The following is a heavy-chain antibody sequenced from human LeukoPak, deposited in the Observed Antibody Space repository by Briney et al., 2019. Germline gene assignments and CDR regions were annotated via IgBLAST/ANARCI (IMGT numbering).Heavy chain of an antibody. CDR2: IGTAGDI. J-gene: IGHJ4*02. Sequence: GGSLRLSCAASGFTFSNYDMHWVRQATGKGLEWVSGIGTAGDIYYPGSVKGRFTISRENAKNSLYLQMNSLRAGDTAVYYCARDGDGGPQYYFDYWGQGTLVTVSS. V-gene: IGHV3-13*01. CDR1: GFTFSNYD. D-gene: IGHD7-27*01. CDR3: ARDGDGGPQYYFDY.